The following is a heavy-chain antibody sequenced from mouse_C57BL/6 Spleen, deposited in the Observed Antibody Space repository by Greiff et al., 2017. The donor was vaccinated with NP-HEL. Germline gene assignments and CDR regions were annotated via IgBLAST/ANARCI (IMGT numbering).Heavy chain of an antibody. CDR2: IYPGDGDT. CDR3: ARSRRFGYDFYFDY. V-gene: IGHV1-82*01. CDR1: GYAFSSSW. Sequence: VQLQESGPELVKPGASVKISCKASGYAFSSSWMNWVKQRPGKGLEWIGRIYPGDGDTNYNGKFKGKATLTADKSSSTAYMQLSSLTSEDSAVYFCARSRRFGYDFYFDYWGQGTTLTVSS. D-gene: IGHD2-2*01. J-gene: IGHJ2*01.